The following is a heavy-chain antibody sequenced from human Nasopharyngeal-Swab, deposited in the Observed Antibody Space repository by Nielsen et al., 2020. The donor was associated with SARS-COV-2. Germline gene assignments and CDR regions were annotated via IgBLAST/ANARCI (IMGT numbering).Heavy chain of an antibody. CDR3: TRHIDTVRYFDWPHMDV. D-gene: IGHD3-9*01. J-gene: IGHJ6*03. CDR2: IRSKANSYAT. Sequence: WIRQPPGKGLEWVGRIRSKANSYATAYAASVKGRFTISRDDSKNTAYLQMNSLKTEDTAVYYCTRHIDTVRYFDWPHMDVWGKVTTVTVSS. V-gene: IGHV3-73*01.